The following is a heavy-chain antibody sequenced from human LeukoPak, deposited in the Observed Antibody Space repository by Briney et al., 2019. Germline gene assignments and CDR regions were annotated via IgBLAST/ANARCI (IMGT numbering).Heavy chain of an antibody. Sequence: GGSLRLSCEASGFTFSSFAMTWVRQAPGKGLEWVSSITGSHGRAYNTDSVKGRFTISRDNSQNTLYLQMNSLRAEDTAVYYCTKDPNGDYVGAFDPWGQGTLVTVSS. CDR3: TKDPNGDYVGAFDP. CDR1: GFTFSSFA. CDR2: ITGSHGRA. D-gene: IGHD4-17*01. J-gene: IGHJ5*02. V-gene: IGHV3-23*01.